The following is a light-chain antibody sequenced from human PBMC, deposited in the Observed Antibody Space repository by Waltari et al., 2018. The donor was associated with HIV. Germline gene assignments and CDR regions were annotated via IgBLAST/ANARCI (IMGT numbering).Light chain of an antibody. CDR2: AAS. CDR3: QQYHNWPPLT. V-gene: IGKV3-15*01. J-gene: IGKJ4*01. CDR1: QSVSSN. Sequence: EIVMTQSPATLSVSPGEGATLSCKASQSVSSNLAWYQQKPGQAPRLLIYAASTRATGVPVRFSGSGSGTEFTLTISGLQSEDFAVYYCQQYHNWPPLTFGGGTKVEIK.